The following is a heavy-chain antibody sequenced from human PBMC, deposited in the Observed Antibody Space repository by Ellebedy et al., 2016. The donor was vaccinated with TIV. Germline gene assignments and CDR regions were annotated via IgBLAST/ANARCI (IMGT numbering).Heavy chain of an antibody. CDR3: PYSSGWYKFDD. Sequence: PGGSLRLSCAASGFTFRHYAMHWVRQAPGKGLEWVAEVSYDGNTKYYTDSVKGRFTISRDNSKNTLYLQMNSLRAEDTAVYYCPYSSGWYKFDDWGQGTLVTVSS. CDR1: GFTFRHYA. D-gene: IGHD6-19*01. V-gene: IGHV3-30*04. J-gene: IGHJ4*02. CDR2: VSYDGNTK.